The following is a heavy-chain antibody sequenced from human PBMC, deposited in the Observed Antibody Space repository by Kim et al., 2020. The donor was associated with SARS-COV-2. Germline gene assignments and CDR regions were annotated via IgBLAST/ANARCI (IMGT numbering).Heavy chain of an antibody. CDR3: ARRAFDYYYGLDV. V-gene: IGHV4-39*01. J-gene: IGHJ6*02. Sequence: YIPSLKSRVAISVDTSNNQFSLSLTSLTAADTGVYYCARRAFDYYYGLDVWGPGTTVTVSS.